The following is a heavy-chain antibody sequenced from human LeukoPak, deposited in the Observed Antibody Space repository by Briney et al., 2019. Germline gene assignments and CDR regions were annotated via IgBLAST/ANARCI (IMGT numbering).Heavy chain of an antibody. CDR1: GFTFSSYA. J-gene: IGHJ4*02. V-gene: IGHV3-30-3*01. CDR3: ARSPGPFDY. CDR2: ISYDGSNK. Sequence: AGGSLRLSCAASGFTFSSYAMHWVRQAPGKGLEWVAVISYDGSNKYYADSVKGRFTISRDNSKNTLYLQMNSLRAEDTAVYYCARSPGPFDYWGQGTLDTVP. D-gene: IGHD2-8*02.